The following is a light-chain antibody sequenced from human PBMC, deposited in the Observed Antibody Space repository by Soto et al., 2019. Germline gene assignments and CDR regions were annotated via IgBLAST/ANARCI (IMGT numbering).Light chain of an antibody. CDR3: QPCDDWPRT. V-gene: IGKV3-15*01. CDR1: QSVGNN. J-gene: IGKJ1*01. CDR2: GTT. Sequence: EIAMTPSAVNLSVSPGERAPLSCRASQSVGNNLAWYQQKPGQAPRLLIHGTTTRATGVPARFSGSGSGTDFTLIISSLHSEEFAVYYCQPCDDWPRTFGQGTKVEIK.